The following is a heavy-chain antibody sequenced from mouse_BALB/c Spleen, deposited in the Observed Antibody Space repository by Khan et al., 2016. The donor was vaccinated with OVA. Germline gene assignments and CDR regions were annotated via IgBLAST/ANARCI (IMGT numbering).Heavy chain of an antibody. V-gene: IGHV3-2*02. J-gene: IGHJ2*01. CDR3: ARTARIKY. D-gene: IGHD1-2*01. CDR1: GYSITSGYG. Sequence: DVKLQESGPGLVKPSQSLSLTCTVTGYSITSGYGWNWIRQFPGNKLEWMGYISYSGSTNYNPSLKSRISITRDTSKNQFFLQLNSVTTEDTATYYCARTARIKYWGQGTTRTVSS. CDR2: ISYSGST.